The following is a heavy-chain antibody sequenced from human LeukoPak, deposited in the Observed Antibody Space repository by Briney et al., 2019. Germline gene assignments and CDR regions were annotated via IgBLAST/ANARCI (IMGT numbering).Heavy chain of an antibody. CDR1: GGSFSSSA. CDR3: ARDFLGIAVADFDS. V-gene: IGHV1-69*13. D-gene: IGHD6-19*01. Sequence: GASVKVSCKASGGSFSSSATSWVRQAPGQGLEWMGGIIPMFGAPTYAQKFHGRVTITADESTKTVYMELSSLRSEDTAVYYCARDFLGIAVADFDSWGQGTLVTVSS. J-gene: IGHJ4*02. CDR2: IIPMFGAP.